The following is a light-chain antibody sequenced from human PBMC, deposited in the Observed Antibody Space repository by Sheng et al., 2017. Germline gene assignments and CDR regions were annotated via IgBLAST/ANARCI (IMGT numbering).Light chain of an antibody. J-gene: IGKJ1*01. Sequence: EIVLTQSPGTLSLSPGERATLSCRASQSVSSSYLAWYQQKPGQAPRLLIHGASSRATGIPDRFSGSGSGTDFTLTISRLEPEDFAVYYCQQFGSFWTFGQGTKVEIK. V-gene: IGKV3-20*01. CDR2: GAS. CDR3: QQFGSFWT. CDR1: QSVSSSY.